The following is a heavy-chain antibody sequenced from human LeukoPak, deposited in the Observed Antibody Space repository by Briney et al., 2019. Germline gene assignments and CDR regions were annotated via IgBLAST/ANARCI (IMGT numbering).Heavy chain of an antibody. D-gene: IGHD3-10*01. CDR2: INNSGST. Sequence: SETLSLTCAVYGVSFSGYYWSWIRQPPGKGLEWIGEINNSGSTNYNPSLKSRVTISVDTSKNQFSLKLSSVTAADTAVYYCARVATARAWYYYGSGTRTTYYFDYWGQGTLVTVSS. V-gene: IGHV4-34*01. CDR1: GVSFSGYY. CDR3: ARVATARAWYYYGSGTRTTYYFDY. J-gene: IGHJ4*02.